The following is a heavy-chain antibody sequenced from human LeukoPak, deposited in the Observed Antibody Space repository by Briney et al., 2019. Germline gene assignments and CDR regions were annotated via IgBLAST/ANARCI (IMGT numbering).Heavy chain of an antibody. J-gene: IGHJ3*02. CDR1: GGSISSGGYS. V-gene: IGHV4-61*08. CDR3: ARVGTYAFDI. Sequence: SETLSLTCAVSGGSISSGGYSWSWIRQPPGKGLEWIGYIYHSGNSNYNPSLKSRVTISVDTSKNQFSLKLSSVTAADTAVYYCARVGTYAFDIWGQGTMVTVSS. CDR2: IYHSGNS.